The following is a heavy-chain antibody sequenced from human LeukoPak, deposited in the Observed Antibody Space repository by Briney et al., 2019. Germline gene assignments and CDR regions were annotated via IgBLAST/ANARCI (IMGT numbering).Heavy chain of an antibody. J-gene: IGHJ4*02. CDR2: IYHSGST. CDR1: GGSISSGGYS. CDR3: AREDRDGYNY. D-gene: IGHD5-24*01. Sequence: SETLSLTCAVSGGSISSGGYSWSWIRQPPGKGLEWIGYIYHSGSTCYNPSLKSRVTISVDRSKNQFSLKLSSVTAADTAVYYCAREDRDGYNYWGQGTLVTVSS. V-gene: IGHV4-30-2*01.